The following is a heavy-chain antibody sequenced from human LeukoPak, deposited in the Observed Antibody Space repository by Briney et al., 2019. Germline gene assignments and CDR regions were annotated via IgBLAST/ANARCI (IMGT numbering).Heavy chain of an antibody. J-gene: IGHJ4*02. CDR2: IWYDGSNK. CDR3: ATLVSSSSAY. V-gene: IGHV3-33*01. CDR1: GFTFSSYG. D-gene: IGHD6-6*01. Sequence: GRSLRLSCAASGFTFSSYGMHWVRQAPGKGLEWVAVIWYDGSNKYYADSVKGRFTISRDNSKNTLYLQMNSLRAEDTAVYYCATLVSSSSAYWGQGTLVTVSS.